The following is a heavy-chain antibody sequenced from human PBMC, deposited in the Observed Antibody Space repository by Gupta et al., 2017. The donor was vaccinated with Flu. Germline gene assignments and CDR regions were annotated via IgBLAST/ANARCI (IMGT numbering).Heavy chain of an antibody. V-gene: IGHV3-73*02. J-gene: IGHJ4*02. CDR3: TRRGDSSGNYYHYFDY. D-gene: IGHD3-22*01. Sequence: EVQLVESGRGLVQPGRSLQLSCAASGLTFSGSALHWVRQASGKGLEWFGRSRSKGNSYETAYAASVKGKYTISRDNSKNTAYLKMNSLKTEDTAVYYCTRRGDSSGNYYHYFDYWGQGTLVTVSS. CDR2: SRSKGNSYET. CDR1: GLTFSGSA.